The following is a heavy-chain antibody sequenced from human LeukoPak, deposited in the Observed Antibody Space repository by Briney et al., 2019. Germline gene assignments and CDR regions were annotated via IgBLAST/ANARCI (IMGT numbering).Heavy chain of an antibody. CDR2: IYYSGYT. V-gene: IGHV4-39*01. J-gene: IGHJ4*02. Sequence: SETLSLTCSVSGGSISSSSYYWGWIRQPPGKGLEWIESIYYSGYTYYNPSLESRVTISVDTSKNQFSLKLSSVTAADTAVYYCARRTMVRGENFDYWGQGTLVTVSS. CDR3: ARRTMVRGENFDY. CDR1: GGSISSSSYY. D-gene: IGHD3-10*01.